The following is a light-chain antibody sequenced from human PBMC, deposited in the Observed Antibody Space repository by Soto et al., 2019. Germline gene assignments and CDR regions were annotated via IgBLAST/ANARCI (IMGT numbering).Light chain of an antibody. CDR3: QQYNSYPWT. CDR2: KAS. Sequence: DVQMTQSPSTLSASVGVRVTITYRASQSISSWLAWYQQKPGNAPKLLIYKASTLESGVPSNFSGSGSGTEFTLTISSLQPEDFATDYCQQYNSYPWTFGQGTKVDIK. CDR1: QSISSW. V-gene: IGKV1-5*03. J-gene: IGKJ1*01.